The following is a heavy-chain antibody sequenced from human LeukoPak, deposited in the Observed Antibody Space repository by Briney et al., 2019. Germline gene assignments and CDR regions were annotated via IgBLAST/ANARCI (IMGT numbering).Heavy chain of an antibody. D-gene: IGHD4-17*01. Sequence: PSETLSLTCTVSGGSISSYYWSWIRQPPGKGLEWIGYIYYSGSTNYNPSLKSRVTISVDTSKNQFSLKLSSVTAADTAVYYCARQIYGDSITNFDYWGQGTLVTVSS. J-gene: IGHJ4*02. V-gene: IGHV4-59*08. CDR3: ARQIYGDSITNFDY. CDR2: IYYSGST. CDR1: GGSISSYY.